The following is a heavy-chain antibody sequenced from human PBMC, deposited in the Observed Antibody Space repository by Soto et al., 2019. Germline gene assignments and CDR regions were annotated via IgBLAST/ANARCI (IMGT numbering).Heavy chain of an antibody. Sequence: QVQLQESGPGLVKPSETLSLTCTVSGGSISSYYWSWIRQPPGKGLEWIGYIYYSGSTNYNPSLTRRATISVDTSKNPFSLKLSSVTAADTAVYYCARGSTYYYDSSGYYVRQLTHWYFDLWGRGTLVTVSS. D-gene: IGHD3-22*01. CDR3: ARGSTYYYDSSGYYVRQLTHWYFDL. CDR1: GGSISSYY. V-gene: IGHV4-59*12. CDR2: IYYSGST. J-gene: IGHJ2*01.